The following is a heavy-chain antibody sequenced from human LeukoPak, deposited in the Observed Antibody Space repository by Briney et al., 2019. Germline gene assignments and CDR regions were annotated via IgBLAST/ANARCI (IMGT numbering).Heavy chain of an antibody. Sequence: PGGSLRLSCAASGFTFSSYGMHWVRQAPGKGLEWVAVISYDGSNKYYADSVKGRFTISRDNSKNTLYLQMNSLRAEDTAVYYCAKDQYPRTYYYDSSGCARDFWGQGTLVTVSS. D-gene: IGHD3-22*01. CDR2: ISYDGSNK. CDR1: GFTFSSYG. V-gene: IGHV3-30*18. J-gene: IGHJ4*02. CDR3: AKDQYPRTYYYDSSGCARDF.